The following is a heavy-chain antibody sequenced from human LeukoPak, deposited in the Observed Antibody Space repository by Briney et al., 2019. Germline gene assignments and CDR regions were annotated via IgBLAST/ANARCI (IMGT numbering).Heavy chain of an antibody. V-gene: IGHV3-74*01. J-gene: IGHJ4*02. CDR1: GFTFNTYV. CDR3: VRDKDGYNF. Sequence: GGSLRLSCAASGFTFNTYVMHWVRQAPGKGLVWVARIDTDGKTTTYTDSVKGRFTISRDNAKNMLYVQMNSLRAEDTAVYYCVRDKDGYNFWGQGTLVSVSS. CDR2: IDTDGKTT. D-gene: IGHD5-24*01.